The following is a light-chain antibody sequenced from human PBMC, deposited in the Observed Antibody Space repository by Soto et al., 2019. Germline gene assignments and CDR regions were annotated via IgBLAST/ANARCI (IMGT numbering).Light chain of an antibody. Sequence: QSALTQPASVSGSLGQSITISCTGTRSDIGTYDLVSWYQQHPGKAPQLMIYDVTNRPSGVSNRFSGSKSGNTASLTISGLQAEDEADYYCTLYTTSSTVVIGGGTKVTVL. CDR2: DVT. J-gene: IGLJ2*01. CDR3: TLYTTSSTVV. CDR1: RSDIGTYDL. V-gene: IGLV2-14*03.